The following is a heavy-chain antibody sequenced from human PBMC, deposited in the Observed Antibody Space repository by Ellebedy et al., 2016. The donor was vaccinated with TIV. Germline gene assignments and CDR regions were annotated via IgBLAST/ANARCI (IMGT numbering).Heavy chain of an antibody. CDR1: GGSFSGYY. J-gene: IGHJ4*02. CDR2: INHSGST. D-gene: IGHD2-2*01. CDR3: AGVRQTSTWPIDY. V-gene: IGHV4-34*01. Sequence: SETLSLXXAVYGGSFSGYYWSWIRQPPGKGLEWIGEINHSGSTNYNPSLKSRVTISVDTSKNQFSLKLSSVTAADTAVYYCAGVRQTSTWPIDYWGQGTLVTVSS.